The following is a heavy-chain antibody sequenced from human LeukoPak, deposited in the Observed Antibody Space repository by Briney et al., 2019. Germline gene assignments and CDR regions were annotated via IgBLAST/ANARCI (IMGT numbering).Heavy chain of an antibody. CDR3: AKSGKRKYYYDSQYYFDY. CDR2: ISGSGGST. CDR1: GFTFSSYA. D-gene: IGHD3-22*01. V-gene: IGHV3-23*01. Sequence: GGSLRLSSAASGFTFSSYAMSWVRQAPGKGLEWVSAISGSGGSTYYADSVKGRFTISRDNSKNTLYLQTNSLRAEDTAVYYCAKSGKRKYYYDSQYYFDYWGQGTLVTVSS. J-gene: IGHJ4*02.